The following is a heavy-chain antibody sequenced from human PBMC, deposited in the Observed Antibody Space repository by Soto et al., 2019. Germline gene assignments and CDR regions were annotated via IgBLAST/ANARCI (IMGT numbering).Heavy chain of an antibody. D-gene: IGHD3-22*01. V-gene: IGHV5-51*01. Sequence: GESLKISCMGSGYSFTSYWIGWVRQMPGKGLEWMGIIYPGDSDTRYSPSFQGQVTISADKSISTAYLQWSSLKASDTAMYYCARSVAYYYDSSGYHYYFDYWGQGTLVTVSS. J-gene: IGHJ4*02. CDR2: IYPGDSDT. CDR3: ARSVAYYYDSSGYHYYFDY. CDR1: GYSFTSYW.